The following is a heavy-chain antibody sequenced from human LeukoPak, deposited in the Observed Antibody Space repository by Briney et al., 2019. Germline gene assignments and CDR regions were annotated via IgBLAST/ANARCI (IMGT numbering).Heavy chain of an antibody. CDR1: GFTFSSYA. Sequence: GGSLRLSCAASGFTFSSYAMSWVRQAPGKGLEWVSAISGSGGSTYYADSVKGRFTISRDNSKNTLSLQMNSLRAEDTAVYYCAKDTRGFRELLRLGAFDIWGQGTMVTVSS. V-gene: IGHV3-23*01. CDR2: ISGSGGST. J-gene: IGHJ3*02. D-gene: IGHD3-10*01. CDR3: AKDTRGFRELLRLGAFDI.